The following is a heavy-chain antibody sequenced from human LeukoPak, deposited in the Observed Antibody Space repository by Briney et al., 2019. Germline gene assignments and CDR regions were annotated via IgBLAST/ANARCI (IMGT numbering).Heavy chain of an antibody. CDR1: GGSISSSSYY. V-gene: IGHV4-39*07. CDR2: IYYSGST. J-gene: IGHJ4*02. CDR3: ARDMTYGDYVRYFDY. D-gene: IGHD4-17*01. Sequence: SETQSLTCTVSGGSISSSSYYWGWIRQPPGKGLEWIGSIYYSGSTYYNPSLKSRVTISVDTSKNQFSLKLSSVTAADTAVYYCARDMTYGDYVRYFDYWGQGTLVTVSS.